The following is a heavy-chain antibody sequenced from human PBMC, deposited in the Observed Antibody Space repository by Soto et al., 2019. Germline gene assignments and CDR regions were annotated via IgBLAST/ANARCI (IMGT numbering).Heavy chain of an antibody. V-gene: IGHV3-30*18. Sequence: QVQLVESGGGVVQPGRSLRLSCAASGFSFSSYGIHWVRQAPGKGLEWVSVISYDGRNTYYADSVKGRFIISRDNSKNTLYLQMNGLRVEDTAVYYCAKSESTSSVRRIDSWGQGTLVTVSS. CDR3: AKSESTSSVRRIDS. J-gene: IGHJ4*02. CDR1: GFSFSSYG. D-gene: IGHD6-6*01. CDR2: ISYDGRNT.